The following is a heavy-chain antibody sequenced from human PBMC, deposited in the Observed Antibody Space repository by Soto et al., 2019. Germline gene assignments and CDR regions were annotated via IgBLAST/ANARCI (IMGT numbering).Heavy chain of an antibody. CDR2: ISSSSSYR. Sequence: GGSLRLSCAASGFTFNSSNMNWVRQAPGKGLEWVSSISSSSSYRYSADSVRGRFIVSRDNAKSSLYLQMNSLRAEDTAVYYCARTRRETISGRIVHRGMDVWGGGTTVTVSS. D-gene: IGHD1-7*01. CDR3: ARTRRETISGRIVHRGMDV. CDR1: GFTFNSSN. V-gene: IGHV3-21*01. J-gene: IGHJ6*03.